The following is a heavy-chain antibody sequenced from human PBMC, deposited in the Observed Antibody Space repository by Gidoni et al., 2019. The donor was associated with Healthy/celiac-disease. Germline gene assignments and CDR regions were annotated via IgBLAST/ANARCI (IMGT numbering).Heavy chain of an antibody. CDR3: ARGLIGSGGRHWFDP. J-gene: IGHJ5*02. CDR2: INHSGSN. D-gene: IGHD3-10*01. Sequence: VQLHQWAAGLLKPSETLSLTCAVYVGSFSGCYWSWIRQPPGKGLEWIGEINHSGSNNYNLSRKGRVTIAVDTSKNQFYLKLSSVTDADTAVYYCARGLIGSGGRHWFDPWGQGTLVTVSS. V-gene: IGHV4-34*01. CDR1: VGSFSGCY.